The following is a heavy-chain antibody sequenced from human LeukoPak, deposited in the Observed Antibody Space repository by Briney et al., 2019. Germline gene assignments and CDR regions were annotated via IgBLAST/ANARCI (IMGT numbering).Heavy chain of an antibody. CDR2: INHSGST. D-gene: IGHD3-10*01. Sequence: SETLSLTCAVYGGSFSGYYWSWIRQPPGKGLEWIGEINHSGSTNYNPSLKSRVTISVDTSKNQFSLKLSSVTAADTVVYYCASPPRAGSKEPFDYWGQGTLVTVSS. J-gene: IGHJ4*02. CDR1: GGSFSGYY. V-gene: IGHV4-34*01. CDR3: ASPPRAGSKEPFDY.